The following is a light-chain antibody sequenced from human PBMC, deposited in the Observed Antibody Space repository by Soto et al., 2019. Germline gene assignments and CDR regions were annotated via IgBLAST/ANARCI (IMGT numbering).Light chain of an antibody. CDR1: TSNIGSNT. CDR3: TAWDDSRNVRL. CDR2: SKD. V-gene: IGLV1-44*01. Sequence: QSVLTQPPSASGTPGQRVTFSCSGSTSNIGSNTENWYQQLPGTAPKLLIYSKDRRPSGVPDRFSGSKSGTSAALAISGLQSEDEADYYCTAWDDSRNVRLFGGGTKLTVL. J-gene: IGLJ2*01.